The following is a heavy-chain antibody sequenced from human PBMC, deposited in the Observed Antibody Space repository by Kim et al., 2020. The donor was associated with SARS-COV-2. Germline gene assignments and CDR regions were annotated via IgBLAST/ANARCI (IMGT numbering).Heavy chain of an antibody. J-gene: IGHJ6*02. CDR2: ISYDGSNK. CDR1: GFTFSTYG. Sequence: GGSLRLSCAASGFTFSTYGMHWVRQAPGKGLEWVAVISYDGSNKYYADSVKGRFTISRDNSKNTLYLQMNSLRAEDTAVYYCAKVRMSAADGMCVRGPG. D-gene: IGHD2-15*01. CDR3: AKVRMSAADGMCV. V-gene: IGHV3-30*18.